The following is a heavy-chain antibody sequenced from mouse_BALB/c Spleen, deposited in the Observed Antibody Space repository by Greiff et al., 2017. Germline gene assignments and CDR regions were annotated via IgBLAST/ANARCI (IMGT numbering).Heavy chain of an antibody. CDR3: ARQGGSYSWYFDV. J-gene: IGHJ1*01. V-gene: IGHV14-3*02. CDR1: GFNIKDTY. CDR2: IDPANGNT. D-gene: IGHD1-1*02. Sequence: EVQLQQSGAELVKPGASVKLSCTASGFNIKDTYMHWVKQRPEQGLEWIGRIDPANGNTKYDPKFQGKATITADTSSNTAYLQLSSLTSEDTAVYYCARQGGSYSWYFDVWGAGTTVTVSS.